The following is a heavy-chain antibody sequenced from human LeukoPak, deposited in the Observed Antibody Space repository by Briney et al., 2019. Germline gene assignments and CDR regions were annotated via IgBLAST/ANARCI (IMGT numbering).Heavy chain of an antibody. J-gene: IGHJ5*02. CDR3: ARGGIVVVVAATGWFDP. V-gene: IGHV4-34*01. D-gene: IGHD2-15*01. Sequence: PSETLSLTCAVYGGSFSGYYWSWIRQPPGKGLEWIGEINHSGSTYYNPSLKSRVTISVDTSKNQFSLKLSSVTAADTAVYYCARGGIVVVVAATGWFDPWGQGTLVTVSS. CDR2: INHSGST. CDR1: GGSFSGYY.